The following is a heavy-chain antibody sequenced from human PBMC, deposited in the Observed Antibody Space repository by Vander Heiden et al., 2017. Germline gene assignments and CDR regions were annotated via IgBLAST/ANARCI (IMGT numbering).Heavy chain of an antibody. CDR2: IKQDGSEK. CDR1: GFTFSSYW. J-gene: IGHJ4*02. Sequence: EVQLVESGGGLVQRGGSLSLCCAACGFTFSSYWMSWVRQAPGKGLEWVANIKQDGSEKYYVDSVKGRFTISRDNAKNSLYLQMNSLRAEDTAVYYCASDSAGLVPAAIYYFDYWGQGTLVTVSS. V-gene: IGHV3-7*01. D-gene: IGHD2-2*02. CDR3: ASDSAGLVPAAIYYFDY.